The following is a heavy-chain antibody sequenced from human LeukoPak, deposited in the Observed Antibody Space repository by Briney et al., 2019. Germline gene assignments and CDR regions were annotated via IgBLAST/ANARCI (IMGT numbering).Heavy chain of an antibody. CDR2: IYYSGST. Sequence: SSETLSLTCTVSGGSISISSYYWGWIRQPPGKGLEWIGSIYYSGSTYYNPSLKSRVTISVDTSKNQFSLKLSSVTAADTAVYYCARQRRYCSSTSCYAFDYWGQGTLVTVSS. CDR1: GGSISISSYY. CDR3: ARQRRYCSSTSCYAFDY. D-gene: IGHD2-2*01. V-gene: IGHV4-39*01. J-gene: IGHJ4*02.